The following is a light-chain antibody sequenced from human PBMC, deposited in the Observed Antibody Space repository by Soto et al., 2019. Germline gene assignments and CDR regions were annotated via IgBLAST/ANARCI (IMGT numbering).Light chain of an antibody. CDR3: QQYGSSPT. CDR1: QSVSSSY. Sequence: EIVLTQSPGTLSLSPGERATLSCRSSQSVSSSYLAWYQQKPSQAPRLLLYDVSSRATGIPDRFSGSGSGTDFTLTISRLEAEDFAVYYCQQYGSSPTFGQGTKVEIK. J-gene: IGKJ1*01. CDR2: DVS. V-gene: IGKV3-20*01.